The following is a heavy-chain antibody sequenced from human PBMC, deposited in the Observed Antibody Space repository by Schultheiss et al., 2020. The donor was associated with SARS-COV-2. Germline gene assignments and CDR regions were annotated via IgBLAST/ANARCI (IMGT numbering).Heavy chain of an antibody. CDR3: ARANGSTFDY. V-gene: IGHV1-8*02. CDR2: MNPNSGNT. CDR1: GGTFSSYA. J-gene: IGHJ4*02. Sequence: ASVKVSCKASGGTFSSYAISWVRQAPGQGLEWMGWMNPNSGNTGYAQKFQGRVTMTRNTSISTAYMELSSLRSEDTAVYYCARANGSTFDYWGQGTLVTVAS. D-gene: IGHD2-15*01.